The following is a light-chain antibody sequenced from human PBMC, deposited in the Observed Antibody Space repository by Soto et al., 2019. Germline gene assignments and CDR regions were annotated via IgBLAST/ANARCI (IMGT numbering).Light chain of an antibody. CDR2: GAF. CDR3: QQYHDWPQT. J-gene: IGKJ1*01. Sequence: EIVMTQSPATLSVSPGERATLSCRASQTVASNLAWYQQKPGQTPRLLIYGAFTRDTGIPARFSGSGSETEFTLTINSLQSEDFAVYYCQQYHDWPQTFGQGTKVEIK. CDR1: QTVASN. V-gene: IGKV3-15*01.